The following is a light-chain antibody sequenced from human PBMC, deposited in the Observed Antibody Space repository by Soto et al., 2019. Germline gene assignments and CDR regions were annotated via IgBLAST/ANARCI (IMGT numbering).Light chain of an antibody. CDR2: DNN. CDR1: SSNIGNNF. J-gene: IGLJ2*01. CDR3: GTWDSSLSVVI. Sequence: QSALTQPPSVSAAPGQKVTISCSGSSSNIGNNFVSWYQQLPETAPRLLIYDNNNRPSGIPDRFSGSQSGTSATLAITGLQTGDEADYFCGTWDSSLSVVIFGGGTKLTVL. V-gene: IGLV1-51*01.